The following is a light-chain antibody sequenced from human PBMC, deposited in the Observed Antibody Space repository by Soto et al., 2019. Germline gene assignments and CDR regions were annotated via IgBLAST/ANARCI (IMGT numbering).Light chain of an antibody. CDR3: QQYVTSPWA. CDR1: QSVSSSF. CDR2: GAS. V-gene: IGKV3-20*01. J-gene: IGKJ1*01. Sequence: EIVLTQSPGTLSLSPGERATLSCRASQSVSSSFLAWYQQKPGQAPRLLIYGASKRATGIPDRFSGSGSGTDFTLTISRLEPEDFAVYYCQQYVTSPWAFGQGTKVAIE.